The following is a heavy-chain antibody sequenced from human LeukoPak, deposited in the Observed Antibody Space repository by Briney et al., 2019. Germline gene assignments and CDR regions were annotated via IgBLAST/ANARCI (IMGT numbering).Heavy chain of an antibody. CDR2: ISYDGSNK. D-gene: IGHD3-10*01. Sequence: GGSLRLSCAASGFTFSSYWMHWVRQAPGKGLEWVAVISYDGSNKYYADSVKGRFTISRDNSKNTLYLQMNSPRAEDTAVYYCARAAEFTMVRGGYAFDIWGQGTMVTVSS. CDR3: ARAAEFTMVRGGYAFDI. CDR1: GFTFSSYW. V-gene: IGHV3-30-3*01. J-gene: IGHJ3*02.